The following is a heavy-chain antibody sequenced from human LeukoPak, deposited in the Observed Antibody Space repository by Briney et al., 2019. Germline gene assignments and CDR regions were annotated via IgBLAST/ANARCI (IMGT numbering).Heavy chain of an antibody. D-gene: IGHD6-25*01. CDR2: IIPIFGTA. CDR3: ARAGCGYSSGSFDY. Sequence: SVNVTCKASGGTFSSYTNSWVRHAPGQGHERMGRIIPIFGTANYAQKFQGRVTITADESTSTAYMELSSLRSEDTAVYYCARAGCGYSSGSFDYWGQGTLVTVSS. J-gene: IGHJ4*02. CDR1: GGTFSSYT. V-gene: IGHV1-69*15.